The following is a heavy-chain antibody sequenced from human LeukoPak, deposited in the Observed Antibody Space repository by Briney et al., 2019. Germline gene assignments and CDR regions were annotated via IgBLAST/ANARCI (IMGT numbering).Heavy chain of an antibody. CDR1: GGTFSTYA. D-gene: IGHD4-11*01. Sequence: GASVKVSCKASGGTFSTYAFNWVRQVAGQGLEWMGGIFPIFGTTKYAQNFQGRLTITADESTISVYMELHNLRSEDTALYYCARNPYSNYYYYMDVWGKGTTVTVSS. CDR3: ARNPYSNYYYYMDV. CDR2: IFPIFGTT. V-gene: IGHV1-69*13. J-gene: IGHJ6*03.